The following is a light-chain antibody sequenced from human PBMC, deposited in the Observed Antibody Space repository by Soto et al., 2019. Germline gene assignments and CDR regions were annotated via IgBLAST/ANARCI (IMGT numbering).Light chain of an antibody. J-gene: IGKJ1*01. CDR3: QHYNSYSEA. Sequence: EIVMTQSPATLSVSPGERATLSCRASQSVSSNLAWYQQKPGQAPRLLIYGASTRATGIPARFSGSGSGTEFTLTISSLQSEDFATYYCQHYNSYSEAFAQGTKVDIK. CDR1: QSVSSN. V-gene: IGKV3-15*01. CDR2: GAS.